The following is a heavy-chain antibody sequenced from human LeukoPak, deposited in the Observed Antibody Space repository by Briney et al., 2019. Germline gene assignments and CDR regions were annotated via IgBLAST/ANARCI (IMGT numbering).Heavy chain of an antibody. J-gene: IGHJ4*02. CDR2: ISYDGSNK. D-gene: IGHD1-26*01. CDR1: GFTFSSYA. CDR3: ARFSGGYPYPYYFDY. V-gene: IGHV3-30-3*01. Sequence: PGRSLRLSCAASGFTFSSYAMHWVRQAPGKGLEWVAVISYDGSNKYYADSVKGRFTISRDNSKNTLYLQMNSLRAEDTAVYYCARFSGGYPYPYYFDYWGQGTLVTVSS.